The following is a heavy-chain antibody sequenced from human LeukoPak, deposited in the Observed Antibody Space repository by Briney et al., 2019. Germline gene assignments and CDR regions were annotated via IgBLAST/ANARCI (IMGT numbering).Heavy chain of an antibody. CDR2: ISAYNGNT. CDR1: GYTFTNYG. D-gene: IGHD4-11*01. CDR3: AREGLTTHIDY. Sequence: GASVKVSCKASGYTFTNYGITWVRQAPGQGLEWMGWISAYNGNTNYAQRLQGRVTMTTDTSTSTAYMALRSLRSDDTAVYFCAREGLTTHIDYWGQGTLVTVSS. V-gene: IGHV1-18*01. J-gene: IGHJ4*02.